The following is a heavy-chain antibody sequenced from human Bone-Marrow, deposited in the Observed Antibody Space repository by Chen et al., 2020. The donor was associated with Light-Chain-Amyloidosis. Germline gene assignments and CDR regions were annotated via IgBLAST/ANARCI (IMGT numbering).Heavy chain of an antibody. CDR2: ARGGDGPT. D-gene: IGHD2-2*01. CDR3: AKDRCTSISCSDFDY. CDR1: GFTFSNYA. V-gene: IGHV3-23*04. Sequence: VQLVESGGGLVQPGGSLRLSCVGSGFTFSNYAMTWVRQAPGKGLEWVSVARGGDGPTYYADSVRGRFTIYRDDAKNTLYLQMNSRRADDTAVYYCAKDRCTSISCSDFDYWGQGTLVTVSS. J-gene: IGHJ4*02.